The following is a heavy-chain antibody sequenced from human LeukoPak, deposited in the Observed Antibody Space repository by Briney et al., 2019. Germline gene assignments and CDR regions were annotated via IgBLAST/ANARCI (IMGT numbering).Heavy chain of an antibody. V-gene: IGHV1-46*01. CDR1: GYTFTIYH. J-gene: IGHJ4*01. CDR2: INPSGNNT. D-gene: IGHD3-10*01. Sequence: ASVKVSCKASGYTFTIYHMHWVRQAPGQGLEWMGIINPSGNNTNYAQKFQGRVTMTKDTSTNTVYMELSSLRSEDAAIYYCAREAYGSETYYSVDYWGHGTLVTVSS. CDR3: AREAYGSETYYSVDY.